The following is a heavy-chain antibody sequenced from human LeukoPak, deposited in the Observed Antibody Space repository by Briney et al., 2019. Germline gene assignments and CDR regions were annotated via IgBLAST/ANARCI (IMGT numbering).Heavy chain of an antibody. V-gene: IGHV3-23*01. Sequence: GGSLRLSCAASGFTFSSYAMSWVRRAPGKGPEWVSAISGSGGSTYYADSVKGRFTISRDNSKNTLYLQMNSLRAEDTAVYYCAKDTGYSYGYSDYWGQGTLVTVSS. CDR2: ISGSGGST. J-gene: IGHJ4*02. CDR1: GFTFSSYA. D-gene: IGHD5-18*01. CDR3: AKDTGYSYGYSDY.